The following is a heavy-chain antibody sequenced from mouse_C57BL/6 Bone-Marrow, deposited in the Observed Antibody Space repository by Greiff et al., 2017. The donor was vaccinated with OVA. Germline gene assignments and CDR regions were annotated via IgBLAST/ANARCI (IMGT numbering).Heavy chain of an antibody. CDR2: IYPGSGST. D-gene: IGHD2-2*01. Sequence: QVQLQQPGAELVKPGASVKMSCKASGYTFTSYWITWVKQRPGQGLEWIGDIYPGSGSTNYHETFKSQATLTVDKSSSTAYMQLSSLTSEDSAFYYGARERVYYGYDYAMDYWGQGTSVTVSS. V-gene: IGHV1-55*01. J-gene: IGHJ4*01. CDR3: ARERVYYGYDYAMDY. CDR1: GYTFTSYW.